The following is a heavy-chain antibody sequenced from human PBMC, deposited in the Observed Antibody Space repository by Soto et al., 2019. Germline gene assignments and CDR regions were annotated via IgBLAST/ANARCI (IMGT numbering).Heavy chain of an antibody. CDR2: ISDYNGNT. V-gene: IGHV1-18*01. CDR1: VYTFTSYG. J-gene: IGHJ4*02. CDR3: AREQGGSYYY. Sequence: QVYLWQSGAEEKKPGASVKVSCRVSVYTFTSYGINWGRQAPGQGLEWMGGISDYNGNTNYAQKLQGRVTMTTNTSTSTAYMALRSLRSDDTAVYYCAREQGGSYYYWGQGTLVTVSS. D-gene: IGHD1-26*01.